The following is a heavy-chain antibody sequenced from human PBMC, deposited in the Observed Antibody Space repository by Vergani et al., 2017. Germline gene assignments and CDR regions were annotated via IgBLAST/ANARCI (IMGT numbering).Heavy chain of an antibody. J-gene: IGHJ4*02. CDR2: IYYSGST. Sequence: QVQLQESGPGLVKPSETLSLTCTVSGGSISSYYWSWIRQPPGKGLEWIGYIYYSGSTNYNPSLKSRVTISVDTSQNQFSLKLSSVTAADTAVYYCAREEYEFWSGYYSWGQGTLVTVSS. CDR3: AREEYEFWSGYYS. V-gene: IGHV4-59*12. CDR1: GGSISSYY. D-gene: IGHD3-3*01.